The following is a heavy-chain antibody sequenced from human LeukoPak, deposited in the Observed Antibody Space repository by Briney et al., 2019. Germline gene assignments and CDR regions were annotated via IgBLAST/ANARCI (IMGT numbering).Heavy chain of an antibody. J-gene: IGHJ6*03. CDR2: ISSSCSTI. D-gene: IGHD6-6*01. CDR3: ARPTREPYSSSSKYYYYYYYMDV. V-gene: IGHV3-48*04. CDR1: GFTFSSYS. Sequence: PGGSLRLSCAAPGFTFSSYSMNWVRQAPGKGLGWVSYISSSCSTIYYADSVKGRFTISRDNAKNSLYLQMNSLRAEDTAVYYCARPTREPYSSSSKYYYYYYYMDVWGKGTTVTVSS.